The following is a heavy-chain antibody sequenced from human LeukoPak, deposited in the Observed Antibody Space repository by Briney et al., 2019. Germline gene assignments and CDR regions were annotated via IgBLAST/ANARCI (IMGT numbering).Heavy chain of an antibody. J-gene: IGHJ1*01. Sequence: GGSLRLSCAASGFTFSSYWMHWVRQAPGKGLVWVSRINSDGSSTSYADSVKGRFTISRDNAKNTLYLQMNSLRAEDTAVYYCARGAAYYYDSSGSLRWGQGTLVTVSS. CDR1: GFTFSSYW. V-gene: IGHV3-74*01. CDR2: INSDGSST. D-gene: IGHD3-22*01. CDR3: ARGAAYYYDSSGSLR.